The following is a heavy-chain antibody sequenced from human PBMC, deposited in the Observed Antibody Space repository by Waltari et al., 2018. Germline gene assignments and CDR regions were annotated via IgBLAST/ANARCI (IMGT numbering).Heavy chain of an antibody. V-gene: IGHV3-7*01. Sequence: EVQLVESGGGLVQHGGSLRLSCAASGFPFSNYWMSWVRQAPGKGLEWVANIMTDGREEYYVDSVRGRFTISRDNAKNSLYLQMNSLRPEDTAVYYCVRDQWFAFDIWGQGTMVTVSS. D-gene: IGHD3-22*01. CDR1: GFPFSNYW. CDR2: IMTDGREE. CDR3: VRDQWFAFDI. J-gene: IGHJ3*02.